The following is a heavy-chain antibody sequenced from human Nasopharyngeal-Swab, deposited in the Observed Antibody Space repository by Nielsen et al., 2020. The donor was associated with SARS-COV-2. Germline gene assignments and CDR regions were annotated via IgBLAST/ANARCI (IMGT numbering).Heavy chain of an antibody. D-gene: IGHD3-10*01. CDR3: AKATQIFWFGQFRNDAFDI. CDR2: ISYEGSKK. Sequence: GGSLRLSCVASGFSFNNYGMHWVRQAPGKGLEWVAVISYEGSKKFYVASVEGRFTVSGDFSKNTLFLQMNSLRPEDTAVYYCAKATQIFWFGQFRNDAFDIWGQGTMVTVSS. J-gene: IGHJ3*02. CDR1: GFSFNNYG. V-gene: IGHV3-30*18.